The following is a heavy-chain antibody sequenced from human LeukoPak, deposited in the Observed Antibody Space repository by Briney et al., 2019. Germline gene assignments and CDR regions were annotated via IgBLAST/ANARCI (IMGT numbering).Heavy chain of an antibody. CDR1: GSRFTSYW. V-gene: IGHV5-10-1*01. CDR2: IDPSDSYT. CDR3: AGAILLKDY. J-gene: IGHJ4*02. D-gene: IGHD2-21*01. Sequence: GESLQISCQGSGSRFTSYWISWVRQMPGKGLEWMGRIDPSDSYTNYSPSFQGHVTISADKSISTAYLQWSSLKASDTAMYYCAGAILLKDYWGQGTLVTVSS.